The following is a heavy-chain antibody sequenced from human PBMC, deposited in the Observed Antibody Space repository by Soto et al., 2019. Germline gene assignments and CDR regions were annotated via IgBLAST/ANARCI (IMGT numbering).Heavy chain of an antibody. Sequence: ASVKVSCKASGYTFTGYYLHWIRQAPGQGLQWMGWMRPDSGGANYAQKFQGRVSMTRDTSTSTFYMELSRLASDDTAVYYCARAEYYDSSGYYCVYWGQGTLVTVSS. CDR1: GYTFTGYY. CDR3: ARAEYYDSSGYYCVY. CDR2: MRPDSGGA. V-gene: IGHV1-2*02. J-gene: IGHJ4*02. D-gene: IGHD3-22*01.